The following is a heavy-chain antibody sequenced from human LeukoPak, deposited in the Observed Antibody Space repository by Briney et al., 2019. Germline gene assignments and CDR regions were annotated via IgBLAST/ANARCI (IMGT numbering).Heavy chain of an antibody. CDR2: IYYSGST. J-gene: IGHJ4*02. CDR1: GGSISSGGYY. V-gene: IGHV4-31*11. Sequence: SQTLSLTCAVSGGSISSGGYYWSWIRQHPGKGLEWIGYIYYSGSTYYNPSLKSRVTISVDTSKNQFSLKLSSVTAADTAVYYCARGSSFRYFDYWGQGTLVTVSS. CDR3: ARGSSFRYFDY. D-gene: IGHD3-10*01.